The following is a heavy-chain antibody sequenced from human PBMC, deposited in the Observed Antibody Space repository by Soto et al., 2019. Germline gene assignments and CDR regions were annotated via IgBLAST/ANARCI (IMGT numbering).Heavy chain of an antibody. V-gene: IGHV4-59*01. CDR3: ARERYSYGFFDY. CDR2: IYYSGST. J-gene: IGHJ4*02. Sequence: SETLSLTCTVSGVSISSYYWSWIRQPPGKGLEWIGYIYYSGSTNYNPSLKSRVTISVDTSKNQFSLKPSSVTAADTAVYYCARERYSYGFFDYWGQGTLVTVSS. CDR1: GVSISSYY. D-gene: IGHD5-18*01.